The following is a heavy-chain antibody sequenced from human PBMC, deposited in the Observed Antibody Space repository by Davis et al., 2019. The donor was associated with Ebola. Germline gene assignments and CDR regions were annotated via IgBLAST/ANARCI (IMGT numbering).Heavy chain of an antibody. D-gene: IGHD5-24*01. CDR3: ARGPRDGYNSYYYYGMDV. CDR1: GFTFSSYA. CDR2: ISYDGSNK. V-gene: IGHV3-30-3*01. Sequence: GESLKISCAASGFTFSSYAMHWVRQAPGKGLEWVAVISYDGSNKYYADSVKGRFTISRDNSKNTLYLQMNSLRAEDTAVYYCARGPRDGYNSYYYYGMDVWGQGTTVTVSS. J-gene: IGHJ6*02.